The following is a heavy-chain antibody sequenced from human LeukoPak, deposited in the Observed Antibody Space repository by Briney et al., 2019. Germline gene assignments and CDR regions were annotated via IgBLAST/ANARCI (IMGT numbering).Heavy chain of an antibody. CDR3: ARTYSNYVSLNWFDP. V-gene: IGHV4-34*01. CDR2: INHSGST. CDR1: GGSFSGYY. J-gene: IGHJ5*02. D-gene: IGHD4-11*01. Sequence: PSETLSITCAVYGGSFSGYYWSWIRQPPGKGLEWIGEINHSGSTNYNPSLKSRVTISVDTSKNQFSLKLSSVTAADTAVYYCARTYSNYVSLNWFDPWGQGTLVTVSS.